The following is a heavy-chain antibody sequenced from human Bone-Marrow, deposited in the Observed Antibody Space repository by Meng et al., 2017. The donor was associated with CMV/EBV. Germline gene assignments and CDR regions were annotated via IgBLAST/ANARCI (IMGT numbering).Heavy chain of an antibody. CDR3: ARAFRWGTIFGVVTPSWFDP. D-gene: IGHD3-3*01. Sequence: FTNYGINWVRPATGQGLEWMGWMNPNSGNAGYAQKFRSRVTMTRNTSTNTAYMELSRLRSEDTAMYYCARAFRWGTIFGVVTPSWFDPWGQGTLVTVSS. V-gene: IGHV1-8*01. CDR1: FTNYG. J-gene: IGHJ5*02. CDR2: MNPNSGNA.